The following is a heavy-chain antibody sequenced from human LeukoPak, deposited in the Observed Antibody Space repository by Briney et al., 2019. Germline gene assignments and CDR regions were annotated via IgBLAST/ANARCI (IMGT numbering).Heavy chain of an antibody. Sequence: PSETLSLTCTVSGGSISSGGYYWSWIRQHPGKGLEWIEYIYYSGSTYYNPSLKSRVTISVDTSKNQFSLKLSSVTAADTAVYYCARGSRPAATNSEDYWGQGTLVTVSS. CDR3: ARGSRPAATNSEDY. V-gene: IGHV4-31*03. CDR1: GGSISSGGYY. CDR2: IYYSGST. D-gene: IGHD2-15*01. J-gene: IGHJ4*02.